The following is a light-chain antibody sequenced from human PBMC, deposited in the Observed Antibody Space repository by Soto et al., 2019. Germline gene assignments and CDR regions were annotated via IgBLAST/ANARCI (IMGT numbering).Light chain of an antibody. CDR2: INGGGSH. J-gene: IGLJ2*01. V-gene: IGLV4-69*02. Sequence: QLVLTQSPSASASLGASVKLTCTLSSGHSTYDIAWHQQQPDKGPRYLMNINGGGSHSKGDGIPDRFSGSSSGAERYLTISSLQYEDEADYYCQTWGTGYVVFGGGTKLTVL. CDR1: SGHSTYD. CDR3: QTWGTGYVV.